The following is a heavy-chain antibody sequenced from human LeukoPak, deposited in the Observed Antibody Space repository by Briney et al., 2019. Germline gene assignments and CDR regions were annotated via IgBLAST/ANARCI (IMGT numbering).Heavy chain of an antibody. D-gene: IGHD6-19*01. J-gene: IGHJ2*01. CDR2: IYFGGTT. Sequence: SETLSLTCTVSGGSIGSSSYYWGWIRQAPGKGLEWIANIYFGGTTYYNPSLKSRVTISVDTSKNQFSLKVNPVTAADTAIYYCARLWTSDWTAAHWYFDLWGRGTLVTVSS. CDR3: ARLWTSDWTAAHWYFDL. V-gene: IGHV4-39*01. CDR1: GGSIGSSSYY.